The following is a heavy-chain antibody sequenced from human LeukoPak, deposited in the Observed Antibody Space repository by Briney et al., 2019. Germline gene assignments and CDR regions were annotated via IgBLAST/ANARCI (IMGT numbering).Heavy chain of an antibody. Sequence: GGSLRLSCAASGFTVSSNFMSWVRQAPGKGLECVSVIYSRGGTYYADSVQGRFTISRDASKNTLFLQMNSLRADDTAVYYCARKTVSSGSGVYWGQGTLVTVSS. CDR3: ARKTVSSGSGVY. D-gene: IGHD3-22*01. CDR2: IYSRGGT. J-gene: IGHJ4*02. CDR1: GFTVSSNF. V-gene: IGHV3-53*01.